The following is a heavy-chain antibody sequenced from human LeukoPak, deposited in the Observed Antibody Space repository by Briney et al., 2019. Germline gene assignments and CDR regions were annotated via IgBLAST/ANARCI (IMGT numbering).Heavy chain of an antibody. J-gene: IGHJ4*02. CDR1: GYTFTGYY. Sequence: ASVKVSCKTSGYTFTGYYMHWVRQAPGQGLVWMGWIHPNNGGTIYARSFQGRVTMASDTSISTAYLELNSLISDDTAMYFCARGTQTIFGVIDYWGQGTLVTVSS. CDR2: IHPNNGGT. V-gene: IGHV1-2*02. D-gene: IGHD3-3*01. CDR3: ARGTQTIFGVIDY.